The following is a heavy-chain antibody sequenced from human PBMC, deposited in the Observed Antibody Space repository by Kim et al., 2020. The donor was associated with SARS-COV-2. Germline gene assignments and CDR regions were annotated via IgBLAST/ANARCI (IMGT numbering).Heavy chain of an antibody. CDR3: ARVGSTDYYESSGYYDDA. D-gene: IGHD3-22*01. J-gene: IGHJ3*01. CDR2: IYSGGST. V-gene: IGHV3-53*01. CDR1: GFTVSSNY. Sequence: GGSLRLSCAASGFTVSSNYMSWVRQAPGKGLEWVSVIYSGGSTYYADSAKGRFTISRDNSKNTLYLQMNSLRAEDTAVNYCARVGSTDYYESSGYYDDA.